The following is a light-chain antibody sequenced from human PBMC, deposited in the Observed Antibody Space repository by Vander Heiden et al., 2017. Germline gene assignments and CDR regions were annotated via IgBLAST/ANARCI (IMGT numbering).Light chain of an antibody. CDR2: SDN. CDR3: AAWDDSLSGLWV. CDR1: SSNIGNNY. J-gene: IGLJ3*02. V-gene: IGLV1-47*02. Sequence: QSVLTQPPPASRTPRQRVTISYSGASSNIGNNYVYWYQHLPGTAPKLLIYSDNQRPSGVPDRFSGSKSGTSAALAISGLRSEDEADYYCAAWDDSLSGLWVFGGGTKLTVL.